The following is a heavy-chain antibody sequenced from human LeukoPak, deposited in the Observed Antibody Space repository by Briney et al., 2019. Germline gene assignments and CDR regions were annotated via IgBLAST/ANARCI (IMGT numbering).Heavy chain of an antibody. CDR2: INSDESST. Sequence: PGGSLRLSCAASGFIFSSYWMHWVRQVPGKGLVWVSRINSDESSTTYADSVKGRFTISRDNTKNTLYLQVNSLRAEDTAVYYCARAPRGWYATDVWGQGTTVTVSS. V-gene: IGHV3-74*01. CDR1: GFIFSSYW. D-gene: IGHD2-15*01. J-gene: IGHJ6*02. CDR3: ARAPRGWYATDV.